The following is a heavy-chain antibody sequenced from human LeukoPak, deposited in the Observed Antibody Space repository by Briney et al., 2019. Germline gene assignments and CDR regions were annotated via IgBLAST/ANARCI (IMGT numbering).Heavy chain of an antibody. D-gene: IGHD1-26*01. J-gene: IGHJ6*02. Sequence: PSETLPLTCAVSGGSISSSNWWSWVRQPPGKGLEWIGEIYHSGSTNYNPSLKSRVTISVDKSKNQFSLKLSSVTAADTAVYYCARVGGSYSYGMDVWGQGTTVTVSS. CDR2: IYHSGST. CDR1: GGSISSSNW. CDR3: ARVGGSYSYGMDV. V-gene: IGHV4-4*02.